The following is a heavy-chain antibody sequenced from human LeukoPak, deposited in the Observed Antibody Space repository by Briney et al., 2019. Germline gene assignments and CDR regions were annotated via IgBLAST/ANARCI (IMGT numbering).Heavy chain of an antibody. V-gene: IGHV3-66*01. CDR1: GFTVSSNY. CDR3: ARDLKSGGYSQGSGGSFDS. J-gene: IGHJ4*02. Sequence: GGSLRLSCAASGFTVSSNYVSWVRQAPGKGLEWVAVIHGGGQIHYADSVRDRFTISRDNFENTVSLQMNSLRAEDTAVYYCARDLKSGGYSQGSGGSFDSWGQGTLVTVSS. D-gene: IGHD5-18*01. CDR2: IHGGGQI.